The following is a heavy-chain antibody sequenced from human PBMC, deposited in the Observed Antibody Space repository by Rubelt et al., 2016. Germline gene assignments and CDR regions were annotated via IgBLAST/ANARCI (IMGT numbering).Heavy chain of an antibody. Sequence: QVQLVQSGAEVKKPGASVKVSCKASGYTFTSYAMHWVRQAPGQRLEWMGWINAGNGNTKYSQKFQGRATITRETSASTAYMELSSLRSEDTAVYYCARAQRIRLLMVYAPTFDYWGQGTLVTVSS. CDR1: GYTFTSYA. D-gene: IGHD2-8*01. V-gene: IGHV1-3*01. CDR3: ARAQRIRLLMVYAPTFDY. J-gene: IGHJ4*02. CDR2: INAGNGNT.